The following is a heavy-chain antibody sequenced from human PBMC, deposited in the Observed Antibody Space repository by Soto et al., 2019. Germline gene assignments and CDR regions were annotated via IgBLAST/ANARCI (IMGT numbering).Heavy chain of an antibody. CDR1: GFTFSSYA. D-gene: IGHD1-26*01. J-gene: IGHJ5*01. CDR3: AKGLGSGSYAASDS. V-gene: IGHV3-23*01. CDR2: ITGSGDNT. Sequence: EVQLLESGGGLVQPGGSLRLSCAASGFTFSSYALSWVRQAPGKGLEWVSAITGSGDNTYYADSVKGRFTISRDNSKNTLSLHMNSLRAEDTAVYYCAKGLGSGSYAASDSWGQGTLVTVSS.